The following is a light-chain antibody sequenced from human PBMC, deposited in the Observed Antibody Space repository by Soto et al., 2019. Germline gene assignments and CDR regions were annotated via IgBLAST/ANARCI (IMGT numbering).Light chain of an antibody. V-gene: IGLV2-14*01. Sequence: QSALTQPASVSGSPGQSITISCTGTSSDVGGYNYVSWYQQHAGKAPKLMIYEVSYRPSGVSNRFSGSKSGNTASLTISGLQAEDEADYYCSSHTTSGTRVFGGGTKLTLL. CDR1: SSDVGGYNY. CDR3: SSHTTSGTRV. CDR2: EVS. J-gene: IGLJ3*02.